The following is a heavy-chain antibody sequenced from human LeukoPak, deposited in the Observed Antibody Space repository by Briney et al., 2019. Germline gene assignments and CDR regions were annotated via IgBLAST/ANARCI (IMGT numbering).Heavy chain of an antibody. V-gene: IGHV5-51*01. D-gene: IGHD2-15*01. J-gene: IGHJ5*02. Sequence: GESLKISCKGSGYSINNYWIGWVRQMPGKGLEWMGIIYPADSDIRYSPSFQGQVTISADKSISTAYLRWSSLKASDTAMYYCARQEYCSGGSCYTWFDPWGQGTLVTVSS. CDR1: GYSINNYW. CDR3: ARQEYCSGGSCYTWFDP. CDR2: IYPADSDI.